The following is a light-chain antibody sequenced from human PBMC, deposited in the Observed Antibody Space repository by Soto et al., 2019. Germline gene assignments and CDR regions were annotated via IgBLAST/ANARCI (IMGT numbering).Light chain of an antibody. CDR3: QQYDNTLL. J-gene: IGKJ5*01. Sequence: IQMTQSPSSLSASVGDRVTITCRASQGIRNDLGWYQQKPGKAPKRLIYAASSLQSGAPSRFSGSGSGTDFTFTISSLQAEDIATYYCQQYDNTLLFGQGTRLEIK. V-gene: IGKV1-17*01. CDR1: QGIRND. CDR2: AAS.